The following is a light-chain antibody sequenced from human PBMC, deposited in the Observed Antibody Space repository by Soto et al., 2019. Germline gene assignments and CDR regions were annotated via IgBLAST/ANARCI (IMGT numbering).Light chain of an antibody. J-gene: IGKJ4*01. CDR3: QQLSRYPLT. CDR2: SAS. Sequence: DVRVYMSLAFLSATVSDTVTITCRASQALSNYLAWYQQKPGKAPDLLIYSASTLQSGVPSRFSGSGSETEFSLTIRALQPEDFATYYCQQLSRYPLTVGGGGKVAIK. V-gene: IGKV1-9*01. CDR1: QALSNY.